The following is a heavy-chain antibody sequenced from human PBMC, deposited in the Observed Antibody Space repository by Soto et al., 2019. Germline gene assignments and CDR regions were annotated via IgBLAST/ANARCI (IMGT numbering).Heavy chain of an antibody. CDR1: VYTFTSYG. CDR3: ARHNRDGYNHFDY. J-gene: IGHJ4*02. Sequence: GXSVKVSCKASVYTFTSYGISWVRQAPGQGLKWMGWISAYNGNTNYAQKLQGRVTMTTDTSTSTAYMELRSLRSDDTAVYYCARHNRDGYNHFDYWGQGTLVTVSS. D-gene: IGHD5-12*01. CDR2: ISAYNGNT. V-gene: IGHV1-18*01.